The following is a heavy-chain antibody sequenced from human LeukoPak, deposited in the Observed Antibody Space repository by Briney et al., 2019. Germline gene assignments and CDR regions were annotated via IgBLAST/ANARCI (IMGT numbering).Heavy chain of an antibody. CDR2: INPSGGST. CDR1: GSTFTSYY. D-gene: IGHD6-6*01. V-gene: IGHV1-46*01. CDR3: ARVRSIAARHKLYYGMDV. Sequence: ASVKDYCLASGSTFTSYYMPCVSPTLRPTLTWIGIINPSGGSTSYAQKFQGRVTMTRDTSTSTVYMELSSLRSEDTAVYYCARVRSIAARHKLYYGMDVWGQGTTVTVSS. J-gene: IGHJ6*02.